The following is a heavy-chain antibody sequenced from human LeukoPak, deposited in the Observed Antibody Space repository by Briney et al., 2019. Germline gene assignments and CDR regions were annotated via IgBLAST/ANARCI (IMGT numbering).Heavy chain of an antibody. CDR1: GYSISSGYY. V-gene: IGHV4-38-2*01. J-gene: IGHJ4*02. D-gene: IGHD3-3*01. CDR2: INHSGST. CDR3: ARGKGYDFPSGYSPFAY. Sequence: PSETLSLTCAVSGYSISSGYYWGWIRQPPGKGVWWFGEINHSGSTNYNPSLKSRVTISVDTSKNQFSLKLSSVTAADTAVYYCARGKGYDFPSGYSPFAYWGQGTLVTVSS.